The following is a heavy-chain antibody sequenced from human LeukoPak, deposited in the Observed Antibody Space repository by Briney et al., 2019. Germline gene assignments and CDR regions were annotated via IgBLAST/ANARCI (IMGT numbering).Heavy chain of an antibody. V-gene: IGHV1-69*04. J-gene: IGHJ1*01. Sequence: SVKVSCKASGGTFSSYAISWVRQAPGQGLEWMGRIIPILGIANYAQKFQGRVTITADKSTSTAYMELSSLRSEDTAVYYCAREWNSSGWYGYFQHWGQGTLVTVSS. CDR3: AREWNSSGWYGYFQH. D-gene: IGHD6-19*01. CDR2: IIPILGIA. CDR1: GGTFSSYA.